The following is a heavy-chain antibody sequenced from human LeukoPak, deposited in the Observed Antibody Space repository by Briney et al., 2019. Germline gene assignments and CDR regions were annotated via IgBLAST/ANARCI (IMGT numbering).Heavy chain of an antibody. CDR2: ISSDGSST. CDR3: ARDNDAFDI. CDR1: GFTFTSYW. J-gene: IGHJ3*02. V-gene: IGHV3-74*01. Sequence: GGSLRLSCAASGFTFTSYWMHWVRQAPGKGLVWVSRISSDGSSTSYADSVKGRFTTSRDNAKNTLYLQMNSLRAEDTAVYYCARDNDAFDIWGQGTMVTVSS.